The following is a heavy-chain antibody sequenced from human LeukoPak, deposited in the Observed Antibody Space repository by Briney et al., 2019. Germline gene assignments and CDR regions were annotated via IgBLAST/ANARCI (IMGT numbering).Heavy chain of an antibody. J-gene: IGHJ2*01. CDR2: IYYSGST. Sequence: SETLSLTCTVSGGSISSYYWSWIRQPPGKGLEWIGYIYYSGSTNYNPSLKSRVTISVDTSKNQFSLKLSSVTAADTAVYYCARGSRPDWYFDLWGRGTLVTVSS. CDR3: ARGSRPDWYFDL. D-gene: IGHD2-2*01. CDR1: GGSISSYY. V-gene: IGHV4-59*08.